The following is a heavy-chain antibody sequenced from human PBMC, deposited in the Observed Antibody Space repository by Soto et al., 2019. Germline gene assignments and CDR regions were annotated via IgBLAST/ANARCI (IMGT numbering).Heavy chain of an antibody. Sequence: QVQLVQSGAEVKKPGSSVKVYCKASGGTFSSYAISWVRQAPGQGLEWMGGIIPIFGTANSTQKFQGRVTITADKSPRTADMELTSLRTEDTAVYYCARGALVYCSGVSCRSYYYYGMDVWGQGTTVTVSS. J-gene: IGHJ6*02. D-gene: IGHD2-15*01. CDR3: ARGALVYCSGVSCRSYYYYGMDV. CDR1: GGTFSSYA. V-gene: IGHV1-69*06. CDR2: IIPIFGTA.